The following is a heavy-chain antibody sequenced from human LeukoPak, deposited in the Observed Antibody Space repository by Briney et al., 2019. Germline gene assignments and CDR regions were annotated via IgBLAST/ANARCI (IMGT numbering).Heavy chain of an antibody. CDR3: AKSRVRGVYYFDY. Sequence: GGSLRLSCAASGFTFRTYGMNWVRQAPAKGLEWVAIISYDGSNEDYADSVKGRFTISRDNSKNTLYLQMNSLRAEDSAVYYCAKSRVRGVYYFDYWGQGTLVTVSS. V-gene: IGHV3-30*18. CDR1: GFTFRTYG. J-gene: IGHJ4*02. CDR2: ISYDGSNE. D-gene: IGHD3-10*02.